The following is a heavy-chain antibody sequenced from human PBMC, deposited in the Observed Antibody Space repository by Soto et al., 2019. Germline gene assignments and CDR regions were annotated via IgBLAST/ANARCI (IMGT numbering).Heavy chain of an antibody. V-gene: IGHV3-23*01. CDR1: GFTFSTYA. Sequence: GGSLRLSCAASGFTFSTYAMGWVRQAPGKGLEWVSVVSSGGGTHYADSVKGRFTVSRDNSKNTLSLQMNSLRADDTAVYYCAKRRGAGGHFDYWGQGALVTVSS. J-gene: IGHJ4*02. CDR2: VSSGGGT. D-gene: IGHD2-15*01. CDR3: AKRRGAGGHFDY.